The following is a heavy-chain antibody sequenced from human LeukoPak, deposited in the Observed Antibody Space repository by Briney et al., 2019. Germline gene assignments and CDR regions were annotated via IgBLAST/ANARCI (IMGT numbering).Heavy chain of an antibody. Sequence: GGSLRLSCAASGFMFSKSWMHWVRQVPGKGLVWVARIYNDGSTTNYADSVKGRFTISRDNAKNSLYLDMSSLRADDTAVYYCARAENSGSGGLDPWGQGTLVTVSS. D-gene: IGHD2-15*01. CDR3: ARAENSGSGGLDP. CDR2: IYNDGSTT. V-gene: IGHV3-74*01. CDR1: GFMFSKSW. J-gene: IGHJ5*02.